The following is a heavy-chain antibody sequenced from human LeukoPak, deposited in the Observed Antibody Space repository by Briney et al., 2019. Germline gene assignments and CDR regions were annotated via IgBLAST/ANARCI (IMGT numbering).Heavy chain of an antibody. J-gene: IGHJ5*02. CDR3: AGVHFGVVIIPWFDP. CDR1: GGTFSSYA. V-gene: IGHV1-69*13. D-gene: IGHD3-3*01. Sequence: ASVKVSCKASGGTFSSYAISWVRQAPGQGLEWMGGIIPIFGTANYAQKFQGRVTITADESTSTAYMELSSLRSEDTAVYYCAGVHFGVVIIPWFDPWGQGTLVTVSS. CDR2: IIPIFGTA.